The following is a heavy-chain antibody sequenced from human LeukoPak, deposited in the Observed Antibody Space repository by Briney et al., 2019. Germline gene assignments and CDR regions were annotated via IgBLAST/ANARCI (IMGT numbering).Heavy chain of an antibody. CDR1: GFTFSSYW. Sequence: GGSLRLSCAASGFTFSSYWMHWVRQTPGKGLVWVSRINSDGRSTTYADSVKGRFTISRDNAKNTLYLQMNSLRAEDTAVYYCAKMRGPTVASAFDYWGQGTLVTVSS. V-gene: IGHV3-74*01. J-gene: IGHJ4*02. D-gene: IGHD4-23*01. CDR2: INSDGRST. CDR3: AKMRGPTVASAFDY.